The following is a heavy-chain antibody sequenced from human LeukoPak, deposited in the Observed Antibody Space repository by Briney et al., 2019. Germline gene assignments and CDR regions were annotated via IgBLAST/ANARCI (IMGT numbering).Heavy chain of an antibody. CDR1: GGSFSGYY. CDR2: INHSGST. CDR3: ARAGAGGSYRDYYYYMDV. Sequence: SETLSLTCAVYGGSFSGYYWSWIRQPPGKGLEWIGEINHSGSTNYNPSLKSRVTISVDTSKNQFSLKLSSVTAADTAVYYCARAGAGGSYRDYYYYMDVWGKGTTVTVSS. D-gene: IGHD1-26*01. J-gene: IGHJ6*03. V-gene: IGHV4-34*01.